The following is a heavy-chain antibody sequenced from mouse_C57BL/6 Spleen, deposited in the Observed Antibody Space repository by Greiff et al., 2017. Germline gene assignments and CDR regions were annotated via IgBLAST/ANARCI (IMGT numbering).Heavy chain of an antibody. CDR1: GFTFSDYG. CDR2: ISSGGSTI. J-gene: IGHJ4*01. CDR3: ERKEPHAMDY. Sequence: EVQRVESGGGLVKPGGSLKLSCAASGFTFSDYGMHWVRQAPEKGLEWVAYISSGGSTIYYADTVKGRFTISRDNAKNTLFLQMTSLRSEDTAVYYCERKEPHAMDYWGQGTSVTVSS. V-gene: IGHV5-17*01.